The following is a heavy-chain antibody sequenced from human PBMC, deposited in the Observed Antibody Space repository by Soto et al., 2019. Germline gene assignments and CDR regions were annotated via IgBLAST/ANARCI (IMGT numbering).Heavy chain of an antibody. J-gene: IGHJ4*02. CDR3: SADGWLQMWFQDY. V-gene: IGHV3-15*01. D-gene: IGHD5-18*01. CDR2: IKSETDGGTT. Sequence: LRLSCAASGIAFSKAWMSWVRQAPGKGLEWVGRIKSETDGGTTDYAAPVKGRFSISRDDSKNTLYLQMNSLKNEDTAVYYCSADGWLQMWFQDYWGQGTLVTVSS. CDR1: GIAFSKAW.